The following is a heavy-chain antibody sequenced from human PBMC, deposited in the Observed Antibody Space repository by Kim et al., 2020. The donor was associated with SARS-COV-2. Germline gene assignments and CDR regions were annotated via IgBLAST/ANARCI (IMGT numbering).Heavy chain of an antibody. Sequence: YADAVKRRFTVSRDNAKNTLYLQMDSLRVEDTALYYCAKDHESSGWPTFDYWGQGVLVTVSS. J-gene: IGHJ4*02. CDR3: AKDHESSGWPTFDY. D-gene: IGHD3-22*01. V-gene: IGHV3-23*01.